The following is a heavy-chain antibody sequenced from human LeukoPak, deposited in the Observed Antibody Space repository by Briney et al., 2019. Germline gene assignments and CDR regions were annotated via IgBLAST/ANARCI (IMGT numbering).Heavy chain of an antibody. CDR1: GFTFSNFA. J-gene: IGHJ4*02. V-gene: IGHV3-23*01. D-gene: IGHD7-27*01. Sequence: GGSLRLSCTASGFTFSNFAMNRVRQAPGKGLEWVSSISASPGSTYYANSVKGRFAISRDNSKNTLFLQMSSLRAEDTAVYYCAKDLGPGPWHFFDYWGQGTLVTVSS. CDR3: AKDLGPGPWHFFDY. CDR2: ISASPGST.